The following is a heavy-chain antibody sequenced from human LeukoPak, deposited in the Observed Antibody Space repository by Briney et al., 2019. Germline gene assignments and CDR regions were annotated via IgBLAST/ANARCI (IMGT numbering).Heavy chain of an antibody. CDR1: GYTFTSYG. J-gene: IGHJ6*02. D-gene: IGHD3-9*01. Sequence: GASVKVSCKASGYTFTSYGISWVRQAPGLELEWMGWIRPYNGNTNYAQNLQGRVTMTTDTSTSTAYMEMRTLRSDDTAVYYCARVRNYDILTGYLPGMDVWGQGTTVTVSS. V-gene: IGHV1-18*01. CDR3: ARVRNYDILTGYLPGMDV. CDR2: IRPYNGNT.